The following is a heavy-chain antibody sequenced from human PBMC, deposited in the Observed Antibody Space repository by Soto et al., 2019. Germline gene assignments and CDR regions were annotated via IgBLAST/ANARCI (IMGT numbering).Heavy chain of an antibody. D-gene: IGHD4-4*01. V-gene: IGHV3-23*01. CDR3: AKDRASTGDRPRFDP. CDR1: GFTFSSYA. CDR2: ISGSGGGT. Sequence: EVQLLESGGGLVQPGGSLRLSCAASGFTFSSYAMSWVRQAPGKGLEWVSAISGSGGGTYYADSVKGRFTISRDNSKNTLYLQMNSRRVEDTAVYYCAKDRASTGDRPRFDPWGQGTLVTVSS. J-gene: IGHJ5*02.